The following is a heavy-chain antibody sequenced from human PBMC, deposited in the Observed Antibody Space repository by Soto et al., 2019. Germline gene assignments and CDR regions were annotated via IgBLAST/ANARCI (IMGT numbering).Heavy chain of an antibody. CDR1: GYTFTSYG. CDR2: ISAHNGNT. D-gene: IGHD1-1*01. J-gene: IGHJ4*02. V-gene: IGHV1-18*01. CDR3: ARGRYGDY. Sequence: QVHLVQSGAEVKKPGASVKVSCKASGYTFTSYGITWVRQAPGQGLEWMGWISAHNGNTDYAQKFRGRVIVTRDTTTSTAYLELRILRSDDTAVYYCARGRYGDYWGQGALVTVSS.